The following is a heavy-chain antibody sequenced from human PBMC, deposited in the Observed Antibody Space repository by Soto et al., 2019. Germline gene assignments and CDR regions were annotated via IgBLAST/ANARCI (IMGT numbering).Heavy chain of an antibody. CDR3: ARAVGHCSSTSCYPYSYYGMHV. D-gene: IGHD2-2*01. CDR2: IYYSGST. J-gene: IGHJ6*02. Sequence: KTSETLSLTCTVSGGSISSYYWSWIRQPPGKGLEWIGYIYYSGSTNYNPSLKSRVTISVDTSKNQFSLKLSSVTAADTAVYYCARAVGHCSSTSCYPYSYYGMHVRGPATTVTLS. CDR1: GGSISSYY. V-gene: IGHV4-59*01.